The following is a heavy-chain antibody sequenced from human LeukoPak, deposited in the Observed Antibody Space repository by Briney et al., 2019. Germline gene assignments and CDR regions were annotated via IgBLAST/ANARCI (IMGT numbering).Heavy chain of an antibody. CDR3: ARVASGYDVFDI. V-gene: IGHV4-59*01. CDR1: GGSISSYY. J-gene: IGHJ3*02. CDR2: IYYGGST. Sequence: SETLSLTCTVSGGSISSYYWSWIRQPPGKGLEWIGYIYYGGSTNYNPSLKSRVTISVDTSKNQFSLKLSSVTAADTAVFYCARVASGYDVFDIWGQGTMVTVSS. D-gene: IGHD3-3*01.